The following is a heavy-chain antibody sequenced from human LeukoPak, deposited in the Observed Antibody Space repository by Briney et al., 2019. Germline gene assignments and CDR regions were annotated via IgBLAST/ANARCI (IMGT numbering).Heavy chain of an antibody. J-gene: IGHJ4*02. CDR3: ARDSGLAVADPPGAFDY. CDR1: GFTFSSYA. CDR2: ISGSGGST. Sequence: PGGSLRLSCAASGFTFSSYAMSWVRQAPGKGLEWVSAISGSGGSTYYADSVKGRFTISRDNSKNTLYLQMNSLRAEDTAVYYCARDSGLAVADPPGAFDYWGQGTLVTVSS. V-gene: IGHV3-23*01. D-gene: IGHD6-19*01.